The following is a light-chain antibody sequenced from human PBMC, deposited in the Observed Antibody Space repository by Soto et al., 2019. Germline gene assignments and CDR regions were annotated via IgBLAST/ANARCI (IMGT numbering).Light chain of an antibody. V-gene: IGKV1-39*01. CDR1: QNIGSY. CDR3: QQSYSTPYT. CDR2: AAS. J-gene: IGKJ2*01. Sequence: DFQMTQSPSSLSASVGERVSITCRANQNIGSYLNWYQQKPGRAPKVLIYAASSLQSGVPSRFSGSGSGTDFTLTISSLQREDFATYYCQQSYSTPYTFGQGTK.